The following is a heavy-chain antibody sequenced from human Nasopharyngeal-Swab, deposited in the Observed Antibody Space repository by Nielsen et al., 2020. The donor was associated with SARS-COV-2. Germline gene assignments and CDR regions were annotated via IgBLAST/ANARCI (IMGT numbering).Heavy chain of an antibody. CDR2: IRSKGNNYAT. D-gene: IGHD2-15*01. J-gene: IGHJ4*02. CDR1: GFTFSGSA. V-gene: IGHV3-73*01. CDR3: TRCGGGCYSGRDH. Sequence: GESLKISCAASGFTFSGSAMHWVRQASGKGLEWVCRIRSKGNNYATAYSASVKGRFIIFRDDPTNTAYLQMNSLKTEDTAMYYCTRCGGGCYSGRDHWGQGTLVTVYS.